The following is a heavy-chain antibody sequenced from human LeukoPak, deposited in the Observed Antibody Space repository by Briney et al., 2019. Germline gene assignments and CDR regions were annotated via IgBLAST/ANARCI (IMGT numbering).Heavy chain of an antibody. CDR3: VGGREGHRL. CDR2: SCYCGIA. CDR1: GASISTYY. J-gene: IGHJ4*02. D-gene: IGHD5-24*01. Sequence: PSETLSLTCTVSGASISTYYLSWIRQPAGQEVEGFGCSCYCGIANDHPSLTPPVTKSVDTSTNQWSLTLSSVTASAPPAYSCVGGREGHRLWGERTLVT. V-gene: IGHV4-59*08.